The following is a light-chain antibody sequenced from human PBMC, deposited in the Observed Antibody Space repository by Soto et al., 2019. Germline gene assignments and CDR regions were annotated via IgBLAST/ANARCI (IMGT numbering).Light chain of an antibody. CDR1: SSDVGGYNY. CDR3: SSYGGDNDYV. CDR2: EVS. Sequence: QSALTQPPSASGSPGQSVTISCTGTSSDVGGYNYVSWYQQHPGKAPKLMIYEVSKRPSGVPDRFSGSKSGNTASLTVSGLQAEDEADYYSSSYGGDNDYVFGTGTKVTVL. J-gene: IGLJ1*01. V-gene: IGLV2-8*01.